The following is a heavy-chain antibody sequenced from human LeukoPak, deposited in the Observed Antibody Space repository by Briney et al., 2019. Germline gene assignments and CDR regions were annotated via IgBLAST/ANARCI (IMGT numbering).Heavy chain of an antibody. CDR1: GLTFNNVV. CDR2: LFTGGGRT. D-gene: IGHD3-10*01. V-gene: IGHV3-23*01. J-gene: IGHJ4*02. Sequence: PGGSLILPWAASGLTFNNVVLGWVRQAQGKRLEWVSVLFTGGGRTLYADSVKGRFTISGDTSRTTLYLQMNGLRAEDTAVYYCAKECDYSPGHKFDLWGQGTLVTVSS. CDR3: AKECDYSPGHKFDL.